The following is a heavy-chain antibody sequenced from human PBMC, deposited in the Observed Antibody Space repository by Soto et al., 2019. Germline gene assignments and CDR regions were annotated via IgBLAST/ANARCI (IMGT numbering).Heavy chain of an antibody. CDR1: GGTFSSYA. Sequence: ASVKVSCKASGGTFSSYAISWVRQAPGQGLEWMGGIIPIFGTANYAQKFQGRVTITADESTSTAYMEPSSLRSEDTAVYYCARVEGYSYASYYYGMDVWGQGTTVTVSS. CDR3: ARVEGYSYASYYYGMDV. V-gene: IGHV1-69*13. D-gene: IGHD5-18*01. CDR2: IIPIFGTA. J-gene: IGHJ6*02.